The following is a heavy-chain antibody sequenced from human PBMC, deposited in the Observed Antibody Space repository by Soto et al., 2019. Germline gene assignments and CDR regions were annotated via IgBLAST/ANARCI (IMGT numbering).Heavy chain of an antibody. CDR2: IIPILGIA. D-gene: IGHD6-6*01. CDR3: ARVDSSSSQYYYYYYGMDV. V-gene: IGHV1-69*02. Sequence: SVKVSCKASGGTFSSYTISWVRQAPGQGLEWMGRIIPILGIANYAQKFQGRVTITADKSTSTAYMELSSLRSEDTAVYYCARVDSSSSQYYYYYYGMDVWGQGTTVTVSS. CDR1: GGTFSSYT. J-gene: IGHJ6*02.